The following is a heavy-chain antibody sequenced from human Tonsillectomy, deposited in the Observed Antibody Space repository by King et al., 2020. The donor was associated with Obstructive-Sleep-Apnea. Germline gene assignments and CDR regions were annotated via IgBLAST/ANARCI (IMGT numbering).Heavy chain of an antibody. CDR3: ARGGVWYSGYDGSRGAFDI. CDR2: ISSSSSTI. CDR1: GFTFSSYS. J-gene: IGHJ3*02. Sequence: VQLVESWGGLVQPGGSLRLSCAASGFTFSSYSMNWVRQAPGKGLEWVSYISSSSSTIYYADSVKGRFTISRDNAKNSLYLQMNSLRAEDTAVYYWARGGVWYSGYDGSRGAFDIWGQGTMVTVSS. V-gene: IGHV3-48*01. D-gene: IGHD5-12*01.